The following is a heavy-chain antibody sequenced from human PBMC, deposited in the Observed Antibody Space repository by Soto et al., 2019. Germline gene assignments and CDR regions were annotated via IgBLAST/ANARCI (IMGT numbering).Heavy chain of an antibody. Sequence: GGSLRLSCAASGFDASVNFMTWVRQAPGRGLEWVSTINNAGSTFYADSVKGRFTISGDNSKNTLYLQMNSLRVEDTAVYYCVRENYFYGMDVWGQGTAVTVSS. V-gene: IGHV3-66*01. CDR1: GFDASVNF. CDR3: VRENYFYGMDV. CDR2: INNAGST. J-gene: IGHJ6*02.